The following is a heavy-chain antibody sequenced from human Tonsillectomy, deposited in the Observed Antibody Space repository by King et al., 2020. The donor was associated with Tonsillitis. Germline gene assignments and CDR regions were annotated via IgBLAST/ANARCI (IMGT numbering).Heavy chain of an antibody. V-gene: IGHV4-59*08. CDR3: ARRWGTAMDTHWYFDL. CDR1: GGSISRYY. Sequence: QVQLQESGPGLVKPSETLSLICTVSGGSISRYYWSWIRQPPGKGLEWMGYISYSGSTNYNPSLKSRVTISVYTSKNQFSLKLSSVTAADTAVYYCARRWGTAMDTHWYFDLWGRGTLVTDSS. D-gene: IGHD5-18*01. J-gene: IGHJ2*01. CDR2: ISYSGST.